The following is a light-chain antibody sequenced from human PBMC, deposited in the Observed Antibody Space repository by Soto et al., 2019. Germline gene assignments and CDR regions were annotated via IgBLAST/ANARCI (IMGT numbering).Light chain of an antibody. Sequence: EVVMTQSPATLSVSPGERATLSCRASQSVSNNLAWYQQKPGQAPRPLIYGASTRATGIPARFSGSGSETEFTLTISSLQSEDFAVYYCQQYNNWWTFGQGTKVEIK. V-gene: IGKV3-15*01. CDR3: QQYNNWWT. J-gene: IGKJ1*01. CDR2: GAS. CDR1: QSVSNN.